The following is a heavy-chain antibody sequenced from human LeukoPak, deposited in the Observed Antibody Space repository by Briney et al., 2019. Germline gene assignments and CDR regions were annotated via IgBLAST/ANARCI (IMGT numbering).Heavy chain of an antibody. CDR2: IIPIFGTA. V-gene: IGHV1-69*13. J-gene: IGHJ6*02. CDR1: GGTFSSYA. Sequence: GASVKVSCKASGGTFSSYAISWVRQAPGQGLEWMGGIIPIFGTANYAQKFQGRVTITADESTSTAYMELSSLRSEDTAVYYCARESYCSSTSCYSDYYYYGMDVWGQGTTVTVSS. CDR3: ARESYCSSTSCYSDYYYYGMDV. D-gene: IGHD2-2*01.